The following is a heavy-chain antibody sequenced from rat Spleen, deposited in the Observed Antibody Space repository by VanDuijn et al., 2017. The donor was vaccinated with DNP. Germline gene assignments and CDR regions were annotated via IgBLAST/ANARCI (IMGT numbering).Heavy chain of an antibody. CDR1: EFTFSNSD. Sequence: EVQLVESGGGLVQPGRSLKLSCAASEFTFSNSDVAWVRQAPTRGLEWVASINPDGGSTYYRDSVKGRFTISRDNAKSSLYLQMDSLRSEDTATYYCTTDAAYWGQGTLVTVSS. J-gene: IGHJ3*01. V-gene: IGHV5-20*01. CDR2: INPDGGST. CDR3: TTDAAY.